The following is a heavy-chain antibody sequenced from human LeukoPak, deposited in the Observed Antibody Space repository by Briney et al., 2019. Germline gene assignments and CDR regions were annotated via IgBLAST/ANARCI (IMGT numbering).Heavy chain of an antibody. CDR1: GYTFIGYN. J-gene: IGHJ5*02. CDR3: ATPGDEWSVDT. Sequence: ASVKVSCKGSGYTFIGYNIHWVRQAPGQGLEWMGWINPTNGATMNAVKFQGRVTMTRDTSITTAYMELCRLTSDDTAVYYCATPGDEWSVDTWGQGTLVTVSS. V-gene: IGHV1-2*02. CDR2: INPTNGAT. D-gene: IGHD3-3*01.